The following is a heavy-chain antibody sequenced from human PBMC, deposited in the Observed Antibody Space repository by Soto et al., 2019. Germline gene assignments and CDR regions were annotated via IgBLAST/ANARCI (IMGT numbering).Heavy chain of an antibody. CDR1: GGSISSSSYY. V-gene: IGHV4-39*01. CDR2: IYYSGST. J-gene: IGHJ4*02. D-gene: IGHD3-9*01. Sequence: QLQLQESGPGLVKPSEALSLTCSVSGGSISSSSYYWGWIRQPPGKGLEWIGSIYYSGSTYYNPSLKSRVTISMDKSKNQSSLKLSSLTAADTAVYYCARLEGLATISYYFDFWGQGTLVTVSS. CDR3: ARLEGLATISYYFDF.